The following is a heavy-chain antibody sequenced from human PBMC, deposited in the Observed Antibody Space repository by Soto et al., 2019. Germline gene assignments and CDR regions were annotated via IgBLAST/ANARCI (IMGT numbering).Heavy chain of an antibody. J-gene: IGHJ5*02. Sequence: SGPTLVNPKQTLTLTCTFSVFSRSTTGVRVSWIRQPPGKALEWLARIDWDGDKFYSTSLRTRLTISKDTFKNQVVLTMTNMDPVDTATYYCARIQASSGSNWFDPWGQGTLVTVSS. V-gene: IGHV2-70*04. CDR1: VFSRSTTGVR. D-gene: IGHD6-19*01. CDR2: IDWDGDK. CDR3: ARIQASSGSNWFDP.